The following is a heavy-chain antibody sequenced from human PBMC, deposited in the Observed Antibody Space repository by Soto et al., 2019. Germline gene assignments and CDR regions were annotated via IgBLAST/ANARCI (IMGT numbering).Heavy chain of an antibody. J-gene: IGHJ5*02. CDR2: INAGNGNT. CDR1: GYTFTNYA. Sequence: GASVKVSCKASGYTFTNYAIHWVRQAPGQRLEWMGWINAGNGNTKYSQKFQGRVTITRDTSASTAYMELSSLRSEDTAVYYCARGTYYYDSSAHNWFDPWGQGTLVTVSS. CDR3: ARGTYYYDSSAHNWFDP. V-gene: IGHV1-3*01. D-gene: IGHD3-22*01.